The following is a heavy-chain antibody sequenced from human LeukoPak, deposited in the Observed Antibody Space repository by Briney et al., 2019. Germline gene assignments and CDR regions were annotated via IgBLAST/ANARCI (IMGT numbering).Heavy chain of an antibody. V-gene: IGHV4-31*03. CDR2: IYNSGST. J-gene: IGHJ4*02. CDR3: ARHGSAWQFDY. D-gene: IGHD6-19*01. CDR1: GGSISSGGYY. Sequence: SETLSLTCTVSGGSISSGGYYWSWIRQHPGKGLEWIGYIYNSGSTYYNPSLKSRVTISVDTSKNQFSLKLSSVTAADTAVYYCARHGSAWQFDYWGQGILVTVAS.